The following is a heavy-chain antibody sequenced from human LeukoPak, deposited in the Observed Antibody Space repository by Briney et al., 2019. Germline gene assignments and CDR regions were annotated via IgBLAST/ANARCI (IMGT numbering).Heavy chain of an antibody. V-gene: IGHV3-21*01. J-gene: IGHJ3*02. Sequence: GGSLRLSCAASGFTFSSYSMNWVRHAPGKGLEWVSSISSSSSYIYYADSVKGRFTISRDNAKNSLYLQMNSLRAEDTAVYYCASPQDNDAFDIWGQGTMVTVSS. CDR2: ISSSSSYI. CDR3: ASPQDNDAFDI. CDR1: GFTFSSYS.